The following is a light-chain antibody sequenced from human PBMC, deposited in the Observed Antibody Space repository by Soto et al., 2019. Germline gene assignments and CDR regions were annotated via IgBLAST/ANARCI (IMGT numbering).Light chain of an antibody. CDR3: TSYTSSSTYV. CDR2: DVS. Sequence: QSVLTQPGSVSGSPGQSIAISCTGTSSDVGAYNYVSWYQQHPGKAPKLMIYDVSHRPSGASDRFSGSKSGNTASLTISGLQPEDEADYYCTSYTSSSTYVFGTGTKVTVL. J-gene: IGLJ1*01. V-gene: IGLV2-14*01. CDR1: SSDVGAYNY.